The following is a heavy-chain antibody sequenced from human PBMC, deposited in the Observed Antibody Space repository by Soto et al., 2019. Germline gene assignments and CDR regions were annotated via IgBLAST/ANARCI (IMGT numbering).Heavy chain of an antibody. V-gene: IGHV4-4*02. Sequence: SETLSLTCAVSGGSISSSNWWSWVRQPPGKGLEWIGEIYHSGSTNYNPSLKSRVTISVDKSKNQFSLKLSSVTAADTAVYYCARETVVTLYYYGMDVWGQGTTVTVSS. J-gene: IGHJ6*02. CDR1: GGSISSSNW. CDR2: IYHSGST. CDR3: ARETVVTLYYYGMDV. D-gene: IGHD2-15*01.